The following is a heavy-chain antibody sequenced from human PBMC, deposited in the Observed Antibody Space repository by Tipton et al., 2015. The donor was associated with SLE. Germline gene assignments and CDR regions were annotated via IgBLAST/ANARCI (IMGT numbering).Heavy chain of an antibody. Sequence: GSLRLSCAASGFTFSSYAMSWVRQAPGKGLEWVSAISGSGGSTYYADSVKGRFTISRDNSKNTLYLQMNSLRAEDTAVYYCAKSGAAGPYFDYWGQGTLVTVSS. V-gene: IGHV3-23*01. CDR1: GFTFSSYA. D-gene: IGHD6-13*01. CDR2: ISGSGGST. CDR3: AKSGAAGPYFDY. J-gene: IGHJ4*02.